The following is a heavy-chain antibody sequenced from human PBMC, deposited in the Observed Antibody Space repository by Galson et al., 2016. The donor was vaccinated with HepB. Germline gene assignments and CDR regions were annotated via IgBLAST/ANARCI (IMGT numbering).Heavy chain of an antibody. D-gene: IGHD2-15*01. V-gene: IGHV3-48*02. CDR1: GFTFSTYS. J-gene: IGHJ4*02. CDR2: ISSSGSTI. CDR3: TRDSDWWRTYQYFFDY. Sequence: SLRLSCAVSGFTFSTYSMNWVRQAPGKGLEWVSYISSSGSTIYYADSVKGRFTISRDNAKNSLFLQMNSLRDEDTAIYYCTRDSDWWRTYQYFFDYWGQGTLVTVSS.